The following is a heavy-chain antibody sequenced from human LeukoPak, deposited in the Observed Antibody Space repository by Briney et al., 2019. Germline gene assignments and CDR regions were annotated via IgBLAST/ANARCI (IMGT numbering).Heavy chain of an antibody. Sequence: SETLSLTCTVSGGSISSSSYYWGWIRQPPGKGLEWIGSIYYSGSTYYNPSLKSRVTISVDTSKNQFSLKLSSVTAADTAVYYCARDQSGYYASGPGNWFDPWGQGTLVTVSS. CDR3: ARDQSGYYASGPGNWFDP. D-gene: IGHD3-3*01. J-gene: IGHJ5*02. V-gene: IGHV4-39*07. CDR2: IYYSGST. CDR1: GGSISSSSYY.